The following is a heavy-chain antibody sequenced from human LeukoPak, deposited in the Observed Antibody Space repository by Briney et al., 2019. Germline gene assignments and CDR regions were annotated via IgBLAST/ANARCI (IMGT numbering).Heavy chain of an antibody. V-gene: IGHV4-61*02. CDR2: IYTSGST. D-gene: IGHD2-2*02. CDR3: ASTLRYCSSTSCYTGYYYYGMDV. Sequence: SQTLSLTCTVSGGSISSGSYYWSWIRQPAGKGLEWIGRIYTSGSTNCNPSLKSRVTISVDTSKNQFSLKLSSVTAADTAVYYCASTLRYCSSTSCYTGYYYYGMDVWGQGATATVSS. J-gene: IGHJ6*02. CDR1: GGSISSGSYY.